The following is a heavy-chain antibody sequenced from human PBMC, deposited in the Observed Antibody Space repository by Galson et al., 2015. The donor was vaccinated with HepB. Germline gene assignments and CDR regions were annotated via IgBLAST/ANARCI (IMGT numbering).Heavy chain of an antibody. CDR2: ISTTSDNK. CDR3: ARIALSGSYRYFDY. D-gene: IGHD1-26*01. CDR1: GFTFSSYT. V-gene: IGHV3-48*01. J-gene: IGHJ4*02. Sequence: SLRLSCAASGFTFSSYTMNWVRQAPGKGLEWISYISTTSDNKFSADSVKGRFIISRDNAKNSLYLQMNSLRAEDTAVYYCARIALSGSYRYFDYWGQGTLVTVSS.